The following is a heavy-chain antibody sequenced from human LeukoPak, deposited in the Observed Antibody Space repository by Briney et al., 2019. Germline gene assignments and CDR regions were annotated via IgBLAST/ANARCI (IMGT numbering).Heavy chain of an antibody. CDR2: ISPGASDN. CDR1: GYSFTSYW. V-gene: IGHV5-51*01. Sequence: GESLKISRKGSGYSFTSYWIGRVRQIPGTGLDCMGIISPGASDNRYSPSCQGQVTISADKSISTAYLQWSSLKASDTAIFFFKQKTAYEILTGYYTETFFDYWGQGTLVTVSS. CDR3: KQKTAYEILTGYYTETFFDY. D-gene: IGHD3-9*01. J-gene: IGHJ4*02.